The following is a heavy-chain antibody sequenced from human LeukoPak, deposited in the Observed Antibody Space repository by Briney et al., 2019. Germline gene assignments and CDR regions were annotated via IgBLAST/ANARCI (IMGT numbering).Heavy chain of an antibody. CDR3: ARVSGTTVTSYYYYYMDV. V-gene: IGHV3-7*01. D-gene: IGHD4-17*01. CDR1: GFTFSSYW. J-gene: IGHJ6*03. Sequence: PGGSLRLSCAASGFTFSSYWMSWVRQAPGKGLEWVANIKQDGSEKYYVDSVKGRFTISRDNAKNSLYLQMNSLRAEDTAVYYCARVSGTTVTSYYYYYMDVWGKGTTVTVSS. CDR2: IKQDGSEK.